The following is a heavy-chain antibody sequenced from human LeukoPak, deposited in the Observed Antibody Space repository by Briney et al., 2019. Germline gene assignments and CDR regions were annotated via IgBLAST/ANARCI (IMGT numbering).Heavy chain of an antibody. CDR3: IKGQHGYSSRVHS. D-gene: IGHD6-19*01. V-gene: IGHV3-49*04. CDR1: GFIFGDFL. Sequence: GGSLRLSCTGSGFIFGDFLMSWVRQAPGKGLEWVGFIRSKAFGGTTQYAASVNGRFTISRDDSKNIAYLQVDSLKIEDTATYYCIKGQHGYSSRVHSWGQGILVTVSS. CDR2: IRSKAFGGTT. J-gene: IGHJ4*02.